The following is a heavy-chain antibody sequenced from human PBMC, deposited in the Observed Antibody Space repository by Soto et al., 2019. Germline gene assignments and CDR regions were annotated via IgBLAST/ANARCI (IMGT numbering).Heavy chain of an antibody. J-gene: IGHJ5*02. CDR3: ARSLGYCSGGSCYSRGNWFDL. Sequence: LSLTCSVSAGSISREDHFWSWIRRPPGKGLEYIGYIYYSGSTHYNPSLESRVTISVDTSRNQFSLKLSSVTAADTAVYYCARSLGYCSGGSCYSRGNWFDLWGQGTLVTVSS. CDR2: IYYSGST. CDR1: AGSISREDHF. D-gene: IGHD2-15*01. V-gene: IGHV4-30-4*01.